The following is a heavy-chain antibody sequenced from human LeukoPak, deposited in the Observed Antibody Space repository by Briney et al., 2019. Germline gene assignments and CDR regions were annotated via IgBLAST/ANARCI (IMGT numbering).Heavy chain of an antibody. CDR1: GFTFSSYG. Sequence: GGSLRLSCAASGFTFSSYGMPWVRQAPGKGLEWVAVIWSDGRNQYYGDSAKGRFTISRDNPKNTLYLQMNSLRAEDTAVHYCARETEDSTGYYFDYWGQGTLVTVSS. V-gene: IGHV3-33*01. CDR2: IWSDGRNQ. D-gene: IGHD3-22*01. CDR3: ARETEDSTGYYFDY. J-gene: IGHJ4*02.